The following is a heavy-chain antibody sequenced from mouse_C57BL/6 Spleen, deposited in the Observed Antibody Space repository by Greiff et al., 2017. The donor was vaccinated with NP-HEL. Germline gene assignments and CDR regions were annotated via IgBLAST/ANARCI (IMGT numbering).Heavy chain of an antibody. V-gene: IGHV10-1*01. J-gene: IGHJ2*01. D-gene: IGHD2-5*01. CDR3: VRGGLYSNLDY. CDR1: GFSFNTYA. Sequence: EVMLVESGGGLVQPKGSLKLSCAASGFSFNTYAMNWVRQAPGKGLEWVARIRSKSNNYATYYADSVKDRFTISRDDSESMLYLQMNNLKTEDTAMYYCVRGGLYSNLDYWGQGTTLTVSS. CDR2: IRSKSNNYAT.